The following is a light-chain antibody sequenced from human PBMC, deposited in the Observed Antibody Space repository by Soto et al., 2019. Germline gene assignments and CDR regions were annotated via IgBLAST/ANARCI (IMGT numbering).Light chain of an antibody. CDR3: QPYNLGFT. Sequence: DIQMTQSPSTLSASVGDRVTITCRASQSISSWLAWYQQKPGKAPKLLIYKASSLESGVPSRFSGSGSGTEFPLTISSLRPDDVAPYYCQPYNLGFTFGPGTKVDIK. J-gene: IGKJ3*01. V-gene: IGKV1-5*03. CDR2: KAS. CDR1: QSISSW.